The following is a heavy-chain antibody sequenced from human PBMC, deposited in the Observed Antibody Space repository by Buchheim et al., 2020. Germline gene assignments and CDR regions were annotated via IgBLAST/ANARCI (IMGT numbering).Heavy chain of an antibody. CDR3: ARDLQEYYYDSSGYYQGG. CDR2: ISSSSSYI. Sequence: EVQLVESGGGLVKPGGSLRLSCAASGFTFSSYSMNWVRQAPGKGLEWVSSISSSSSYIYYADSVKGRFTISRDNAQNSLYLQMNSLRAEDTAVYYCARDLQEYYYDSSGYYQGGWGQGTL. D-gene: IGHD3-22*01. CDR1: GFTFSSYS. J-gene: IGHJ4*02. V-gene: IGHV3-21*01.